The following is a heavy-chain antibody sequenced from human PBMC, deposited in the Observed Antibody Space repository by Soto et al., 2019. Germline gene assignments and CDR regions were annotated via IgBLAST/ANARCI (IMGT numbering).Heavy chain of an antibody. D-gene: IGHD3-9*01. CDR3: ARVRYHGDADP. CDR1: GFTFSSYE. CDR2: ISSSGSTI. J-gene: IGHJ3*01. Sequence: EVQLVESGGGLVQPGGSLRLSCAASGFTFSSYEMNWVRQAPGKGLEWVSYISSSGSTIYHADSVKGRFTISRDNAKNSLYLQMNSLRAEDTAVYYCARVRYHGDADPWGQGTMVTVSS. V-gene: IGHV3-48*03.